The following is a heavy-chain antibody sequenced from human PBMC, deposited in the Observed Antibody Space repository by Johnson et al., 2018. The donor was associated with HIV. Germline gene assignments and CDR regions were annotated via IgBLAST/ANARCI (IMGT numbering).Heavy chain of an antibody. CDR1: GFTFSSYA. V-gene: IGHV3-30-3*01. D-gene: IGHD1-1*01. Sequence: QVQLVESGGGVVQPGRSLRLSCAASGFTFSSYAMHWVRQAPGKGLEWVAVISYDGSNKYYADSVKGRFTISRDNSKNTLYLQMNSLRAEDTAVYYCAREGTRGAFDILGQGTMVTVSS. J-gene: IGHJ3*02. CDR3: AREGTRGAFDI. CDR2: ISYDGSNK.